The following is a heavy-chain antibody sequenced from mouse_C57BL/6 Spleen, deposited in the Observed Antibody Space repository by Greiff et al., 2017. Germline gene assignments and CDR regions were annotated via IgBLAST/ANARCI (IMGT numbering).Heavy chain of an antibody. D-gene: IGHD2-4*01. V-gene: IGHV1-82*01. CDR1: GYAFSSSW. CDR3: ARKPYDYDGGFAY. Sequence: QVQLQQSGPELVKPGASVKISCKASGYAFSSSWMNWVKQRPGKGLVWIGRIYPGDGDTNYNGKFKGKATLTADKSSSTAYMQLSSLTSEDSAVYFGARKPYDYDGGFAYWGQGTLVTVSA. CDR2: IYPGDGDT. J-gene: IGHJ3*01.